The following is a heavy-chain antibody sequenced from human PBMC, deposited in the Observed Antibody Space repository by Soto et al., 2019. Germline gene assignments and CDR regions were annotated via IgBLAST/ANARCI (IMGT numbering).Heavy chain of an antibody. V-gene: IGHV3-23*01. Sequence: RGSLRISCEASGFNFSNYWMSWARQAPGKGLEWVSNIKGSGGSTYYADSVKGRFTISRDNSKNTLYLQMNSLRAEDTAVYYCAKASKYIVVVAASFDYWGQGTLVTVSS. CDR3: AKASKYIVVVAASFDY. CDR1: GFNFSNYW. D-gene: IGHD2-15*01. J-gene: IGHJ4*02. CDR2: IKGSGGST.